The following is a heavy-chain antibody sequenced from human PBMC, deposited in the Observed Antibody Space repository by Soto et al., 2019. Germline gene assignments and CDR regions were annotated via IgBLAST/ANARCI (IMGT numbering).Heavy chain of an antibody. CDR3: ARAAGKCLSDRRYYYNDGRDV. V-gene: IGHV3-30-3*01. CDR1: GFTFSSYA. CDR2: ISYDGSNK. Sequence: QVQLVESGGGVVQPGRSLRLSCAASGFTFSSYAMHWVRQAPGKGLEWVAVISYDGSNKYYADSVKGRFTISRDNSKKTLDLQMKSRREEDTAVYYCARAAGKCLSDRRYYYNDGRDVWGKGTTVTAPS. J-gene: IGHJ6*04. D-gene: IGHD1-26*01.